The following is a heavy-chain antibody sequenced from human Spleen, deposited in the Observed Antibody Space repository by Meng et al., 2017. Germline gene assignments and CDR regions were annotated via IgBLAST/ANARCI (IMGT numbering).Heavy chain of an antibody. CDR3: ARESFGTGSWSVSPDFGN. V-gene: IGHV4-4*07. Sequence: SETLSLTVTVSGGSISSYYWSWIRQPAGKGLEWIGRIYTSGSTNYNPSLKSRVTMSVDTSKNQFSLKLSSVTAADTAVYYCARESFGTGSWSVSPDFGNWGQGTLVTVSS. CDR1: GGSISSYY. D-gene: IGHD6-13*01. J-gene: IGHJ4*03. CDR2: IYTSGST.